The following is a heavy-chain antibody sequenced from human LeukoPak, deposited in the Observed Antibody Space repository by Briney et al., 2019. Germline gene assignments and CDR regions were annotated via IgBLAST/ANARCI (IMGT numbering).Heavy chain of an antibody. CDR3: AEGTFTTSFYYYYQDV. D-gene: IGHD1-1*01. CDR2: IYYSGST. Sequence: TSETLSLTCGVPGASIGSSRYYWNWIRQPPGKGLEWIGSIYYSGSTYYNPSLKSRVTISVDRAKNQFSLRLSSVTAADTAVYYCAEGTFTTSFYYYYQDVWGNGTTVTVSS. CDR1: GASIGSSRYY. V-gene: IGHV4-39*01. J-gene: IGHJ6*03.